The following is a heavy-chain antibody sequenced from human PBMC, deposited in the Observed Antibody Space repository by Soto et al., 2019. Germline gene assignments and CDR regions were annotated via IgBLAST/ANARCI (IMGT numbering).Heavy chain of an antibody. CDR2: IIPILGIA. CDR1: GGTFSSYT. D-gene: IGHD3-10*01. CDR3: ASRLDGGSRDY. Sequence: GASVKVSCKASGGTFSSYTISWVRQAPGQGLEWMGRIIPILGIANYAQKFQGRVTITADKSTSTAYMELSSLRSEDTAVYYCASRLDGGSRDYWGQGTLVTVSS. J-gene: IGHJ4*02. V-gene: IGHV1-69*02.